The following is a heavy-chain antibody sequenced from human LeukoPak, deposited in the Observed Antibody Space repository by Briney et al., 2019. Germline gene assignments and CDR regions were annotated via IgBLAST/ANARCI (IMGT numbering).Heavy chain of an antibody. J-gene: IGHJ6*02. CDR3: ARNRNYYDSSGYYYYYRGLDV. CDR1: GFTFSSYW. D-gene: IGHD3-22*01. Sequence: GGSLRLSCVASGFTFSSYWMSWVRQAPGKGREWVANIKQDGSENYYVDSVKGRFTISRDNAKNSLYLQMNSLRVEDTAVYYCARNRNYYDSSGYYYYYRGLDVWGQGTTVTVSS. V-gene: IGHV3-7*01. CDR2: IKQDGSEN.